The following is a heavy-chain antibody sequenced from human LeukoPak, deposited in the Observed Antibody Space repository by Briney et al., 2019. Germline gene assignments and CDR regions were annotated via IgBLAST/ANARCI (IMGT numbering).Heavy chain of an antibody. CDR1: GGSIRSYY. D-gene: IGHD6-19*01. CDR2: IYYSGSA. J-gene: IGHJ6*02. Sequence: SETLSLTSTVSGGSIRSYYWSWIRQPPGKGLEWIGYIYYSGSANYNPSLKSRVTISVDTSKNQFSLKLSSVTAADTAVFYCARHSSGGYGSMDVWGQGTTVTVSS. CDR3: ARHSSGGYGSMDV. V-gene: IGHV4-59*08.